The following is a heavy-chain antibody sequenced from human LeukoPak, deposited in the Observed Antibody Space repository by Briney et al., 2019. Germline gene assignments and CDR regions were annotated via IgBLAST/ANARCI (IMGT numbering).Heavy chain of an antibody. J-gene: IGHJ4*02. V-gene: IGHV3-11*01. CDR3: AGRGAYCSSTSCYADY. D-gene: IGHD2-2*01. CDR1: GFTFSDYY. CDR2: ISSSGSTI. Sequence: GGSLRLSCAASGFTFSDYYMSWIRQAPGKGLEWVSYISSSGSTIYYADSVKGRFTISRDNAKNSLYLQMNSLRAEDTAVYYCAGRGAYCSSTSCYADYWGQGTLVTVSS.